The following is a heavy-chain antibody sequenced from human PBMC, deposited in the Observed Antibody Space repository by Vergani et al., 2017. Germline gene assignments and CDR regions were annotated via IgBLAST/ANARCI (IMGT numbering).Heavy chain of an antibody. D-gene: IGHD1-7*01. Sequence: QINLKESGPTLVKPTKTLTLTCTFSGFSLNTRGVSVAWIRQPPGKALDWLALIYWNADQHYSPSLNNRVTITKDTSKNQVVLTRNNMDYVDTGTYYCVYRKTGCGTTGCFYPFYYYYYMDVWVKGTTVTVSS. CDR1: GFSLNTRGVS. V-gene: IGHV2-5*04. CDR2: IYWNADQ. CDR3: VYRKTGCGTTGCFYPFYYYYYMDV. J-gene: IGHJ6*03.